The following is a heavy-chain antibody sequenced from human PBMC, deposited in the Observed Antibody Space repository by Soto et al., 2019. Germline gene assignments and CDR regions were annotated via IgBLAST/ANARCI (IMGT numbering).Heavy chain of an antibody. CDR1: GGTFSSYA. CDR2: IIPIFGTA. D-gene: IGHD3-22*01. Sequence: ASVKVSCKASGGTFSSYAISWVRQAPGQGLEWMGGIIPIFGTANYAQKFQGRVTITADESTSTAYMELSSLRSEDTAVYYCARTGPLQYYYDSSGYCYDYWGQGTMVTVSS. V-gene: IGHV1-69*13. J-gene: IGHJ4*01. CDR3: ARTGPLQYYYDSSGYCYDY.